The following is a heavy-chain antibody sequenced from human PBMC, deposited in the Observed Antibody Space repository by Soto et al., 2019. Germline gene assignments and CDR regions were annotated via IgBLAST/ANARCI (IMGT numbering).Heavy chain of an antibody. CDR3: TTGIHYDILTGYHNVAY. D-gene: IGHD3-9*01. J-gene: IGHJ4*02. CDR2: IKSKTDGGTA. CDR1: GFNLSHPW. V-gene: IGHV3-15*01. Sequence: GGSLRLSCVASGFNLSHPWMTWVRQAAGKGLEWVGRIKSKTDGGTADYAAPVKGRATISRDDSKNTVYLQMNSLKTEDTAVYYCTTGIHYDILTGYHNVAYWGQGALVTVSS.